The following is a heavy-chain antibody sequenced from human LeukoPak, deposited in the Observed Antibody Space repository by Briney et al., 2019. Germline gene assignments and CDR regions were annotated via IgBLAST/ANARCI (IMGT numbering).Heavy chain of an antibody. V-gene: IGHV3-30*04. D-gene: IGHD5/OR15-5a*01. CDR1: GFIFSDHA. J-gene: IGHJ4*02. CDR3: ARQMTSTRFFDS. Sequence: GRSLSLSCVASGFIFSDHAFHWVRQSPDKGLEWVALIGSDGTKQYYADSVQGRFTVSRENSKNTLFLQMNTVRADDTAVYFCARQMTSTRFFDSWGRGILVTVSS. CDR2: IGSDGTKQ.